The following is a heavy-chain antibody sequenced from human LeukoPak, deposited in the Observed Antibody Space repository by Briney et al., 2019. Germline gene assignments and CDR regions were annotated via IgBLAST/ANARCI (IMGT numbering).Heavy chain of an antibody. D-gene: IGHD4-17*01. CDR1: GGSISSSSYY. CDR2: IYYSGST. J-gene: IGHJ4*02. CDR3: ARALGAAVTTGYYFDY. Sequence: PSETLSLTCTVSGGSISSSSYYWGWIRQPPGKGLEWIGSIYYSGSTYYNPSLKCRVTISVDTSKNQFSLKLSSVTAADTAVYYCARALGAAVTTGYYFDYWGQGTLVTVSS. V-gene: IGHV4-39*07.